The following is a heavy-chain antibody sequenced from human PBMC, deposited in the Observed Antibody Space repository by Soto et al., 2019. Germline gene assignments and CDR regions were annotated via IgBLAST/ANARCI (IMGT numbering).Heavy chain of an antibody. CDR3: ARGEDNSGYDYLDN. Sequence: ASVKVSCKASGYTFTSYAIHWVRQAPGQRLEWMGWIDTGNGKTDYSQNFQGRVTITRDTSATTAFMELSSLRSEDTAVYYCARGEDNSGYDYLDNWGQGALVTVSS. CDR2: IDTGNGKT. J-gene: IGHJ4*02. CDR1: GYTFTSYA. V-gene: IGHV1-3*04. D-gene: IGHD3-22*01.